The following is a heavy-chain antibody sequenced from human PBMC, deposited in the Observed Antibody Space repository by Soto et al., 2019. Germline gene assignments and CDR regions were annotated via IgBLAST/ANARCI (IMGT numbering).Heavy chain of an antibody. J-gene: IGHJ6*02. CDR2: ISFDGGNQ. CDR3: ARSTSSTLSYYYGMDV. V-gene: IGHV3-30*03. D-gene: IGHD6-6*01. Sequence: HPGGSLRLSCAASGFSFSNYGMHWVRQAPGKGLEWVTVISFDGGNQYYADSVKGRFTVSRDNSENTLSLQMNSLRGDDTAVYYCARSTSSTLSYYYGMDVWGQGTTVTVSS. CDR1: GFSFSNYG.